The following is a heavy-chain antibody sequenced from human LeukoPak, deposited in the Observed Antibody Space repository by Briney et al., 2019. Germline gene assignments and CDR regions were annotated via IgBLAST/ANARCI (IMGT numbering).Heavy chain of an antibody. CDR1: GFTFSSYA. CDR3: ARAVLSTWYFDL. D-gene: IGHD2/OR15-2a*01. V-gene: IGHV3-21*01. CDR2: ISSSSSYI. Sequence: PGGSLRLSCAASGFTFSSYAMHWVRQAPGKGLEWVSSISSSSSYIYYADSVKGRFTISRDNAKNSLYLQMNSLRAEDTAVYYCARAVLSTWYFDLWGCGTLVTVSS. J-gene: IGHJ2*01.